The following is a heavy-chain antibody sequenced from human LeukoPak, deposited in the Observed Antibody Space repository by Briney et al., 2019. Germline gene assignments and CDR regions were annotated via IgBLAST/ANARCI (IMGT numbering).Heavy chain of an antibody. CDR3: ARSSSMLTIPTVDS. J-gene: IGHJ4*02. Sequence: SETLSLTCSVSSGSINNYYWSWIRQPPGKGLEWIGYIYNSGSTKYQSSLKSRVTLSVEVSKNQVSLKLSSVTAADTAVYYCARSSSMLTIPTVDSWGRGILVTVSS. D-gene: IGHD3-16*01. V-gene: IGHV4-59*01. CDR2: IYNSGST. CDR1: SGSINNYY.